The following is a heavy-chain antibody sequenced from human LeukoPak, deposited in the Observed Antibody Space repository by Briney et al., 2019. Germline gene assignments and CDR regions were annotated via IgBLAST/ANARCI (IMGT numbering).Heavy chain of an antibody. CDR3: AKWMGRDS. V-gene: IGHV3-7*02. D-gene: IGHD6-19*01. CDR2: INQDGRKK. J-gene: IGHJ4*02. Sequence: GGSLRLSCGASAFSFRTHWMSWVRQAPGKGLEWVANINQDGRKKFYVDSVEGRFTISRDDAKTSLFLQMNSLRVEDTAVYYCAKWMGRDSWGQGTLVTVSS. CDR1: AFSFRTHW.